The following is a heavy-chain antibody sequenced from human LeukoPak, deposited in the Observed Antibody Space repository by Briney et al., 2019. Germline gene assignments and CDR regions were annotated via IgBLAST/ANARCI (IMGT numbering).Heavy chain of an antibody. Sequence: GGSLRLSCAASGFTFSSYAMSWVRQAPGKGLEWVSAISGSGGSTYYADSVKGRFTISRDNSKNTLYLQMNSLRAEDTAVYYCAKVKRDIYYDSSGYYYFDYWGQGTLVTVSS. V-gene: IGHV3-23*01. J-gene: IGHJ4*02. CDR1: GFTFSSYA. D-gene: IGHD3-22*01. CDR3: AKVKRDIYYDSSGYYYFDY. CDR2: ISGSGGST.